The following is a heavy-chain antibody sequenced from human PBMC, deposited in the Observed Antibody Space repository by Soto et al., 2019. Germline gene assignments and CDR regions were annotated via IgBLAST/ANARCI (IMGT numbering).Heavy chain of an antibody. CDR3: VRDRDTYGYANLDY. J-gene: IGHJ4*02. CDR2: SNPNGSGS. Sequence: EVQLVESGGGLVQPGGSLRLSCAVSGFTFSSFWMHWVRQAPGKGLVWVARSNPNGSGSSNADTVKGRLTIARENAKNTLYLQVNSLRVDDTAVYYCVRDRDTYGYANLDYWGQGTLVTVSS. CDR1: GFTFSSFW. D-gene: IGHD5-18*01. V-gene: IGHV3-74*01.